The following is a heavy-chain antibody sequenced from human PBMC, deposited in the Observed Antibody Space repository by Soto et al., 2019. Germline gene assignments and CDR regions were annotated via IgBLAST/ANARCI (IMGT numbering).Heavy chain of an antibody. Sequence: SDTLSLTCTVSGGSVSSGNYYWSWIRQPPGKGLEWIGFIYYTGSTSYNPSLKSRVTISMDTSKNQFSLKLTSVTAADTAVYYCASALYCSGGSCSFDPWGQGTLVTVYS. CDR2: IYYTGST. D-gene: IGHD2-15*01. CDR1: GGSVSSGNYY. J-gene: IGHJ5*02. CDR3: ASALYCSGGSCSFDP. V-gene: IGHV4-61*01.